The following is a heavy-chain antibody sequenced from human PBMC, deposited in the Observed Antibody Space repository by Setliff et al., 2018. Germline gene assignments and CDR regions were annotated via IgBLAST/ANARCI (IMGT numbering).Heavy chain of an antibody. CDR2: TIPSFGST. CDR1: GATFSSYG. J-gene: IGHJ6*03. D-gene: IGHD5-18*01. V-gene: IGHV1-69*05. CDR3: AREGVDTRSSTDYRYYMDV. Sequence: GASVKVSCKASGATFSSYGISWVRQAPGQGLEWMGGTIPSFGSTNYAQKFQDRVTIITDESTSTAYMELSSLRTEDTAVYYCAREGVDTRSSTDYRYYMDVWGKGTTVTVSS.